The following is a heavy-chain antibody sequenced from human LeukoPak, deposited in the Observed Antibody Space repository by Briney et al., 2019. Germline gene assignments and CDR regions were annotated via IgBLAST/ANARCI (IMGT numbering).Heavy chain of an antibody. J-gene: IGHJ4*02. CDR3: ASLGYCTGSRCQSFND. CDR2: IYSGGST. V-gene: IGHV3-66*01. D-gene: IGHD2-15*01. Sequence: GGSLRLSCAASGFTVSSNYMSWVRQAPGKGLEWVSVIYSGGSTYYADSVKGRFTISRDNSKNTLYLQMNSLRAEDTAVYYCASLGYCTGSRCQSFNDWGQGTLVTVSS. CDR1: GFTVSSNY.